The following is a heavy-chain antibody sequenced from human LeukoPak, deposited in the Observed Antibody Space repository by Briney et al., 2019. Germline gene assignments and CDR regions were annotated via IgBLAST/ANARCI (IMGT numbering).Heavy chain of an antibody. D-gene: IGHD6-19*01. CDR1: GFTFSSYS. CDR2: IKQDGSEK. V-gene: IGHV3-7*01. CDR3: ARGLTSGWYAHVDY. Sequence: PGGSLRLSCAASGFTFSSYSMSWVRQAPGKGLEWVANIKQDGSEKYYVDSVKGRFTISRDNAKNSLYLQMNSLRAEDTAVYYCARGLTSGWYAHVDYWGQGTLVTVSS. J-gene: IGHJ4*02.